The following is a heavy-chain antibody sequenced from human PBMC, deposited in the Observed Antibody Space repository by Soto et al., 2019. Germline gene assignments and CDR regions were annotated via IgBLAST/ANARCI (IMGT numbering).Heavy chain of an antibody. D-gene: IGHD5-12*01. Sequence: SGPTLVNPTQTLTLTCTFSGFSLSTSGVGVGWIRQPPGKALEWLALIYWDDDKRYSPSLKSRLTITKDTSKNQVVLTMTNMDPVDTATYYCAHKEAYSGYDLTYRSSWYYFDYWGQGTLVTVSS. CDR1: GFSLSTSGVG. CDR2: IYWDDDK. CDR3: AHKEAYSGYDLTYRSSWYYFDY. J-gene: IGHJ4*02. V-gene: IGHV2-5*02.